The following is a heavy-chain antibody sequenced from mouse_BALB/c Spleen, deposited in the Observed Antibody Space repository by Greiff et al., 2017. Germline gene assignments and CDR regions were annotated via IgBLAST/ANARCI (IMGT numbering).Heavy chain of an antibody. CDR3: ARWSITTAHYYAMDY. J-gene: IGHJ4*01. Sequence: VHVKQSGAELVKPGASVKLSCTASGFNIKDTYMHWVKQRPEQGLEWIGRIDPANGNTKYDPKFQGKATITADTSSNTAYLQLSSLTSEDTAVYYCARWSITTAHYYAMDYWGQGTSVTVSS. V-gene: IGHV14-3*02. CDR2: IDPANGNT. D-gene: IGHD1-2*01. CDR1: GFNIKDTY.